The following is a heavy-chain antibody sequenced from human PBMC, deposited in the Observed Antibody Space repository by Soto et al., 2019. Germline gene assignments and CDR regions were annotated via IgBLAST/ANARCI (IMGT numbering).Heavy chain of an antibody. V-gene: IGHV4-34*01. D-gene: IGHD3-22*01. CDR3: ARANYFESSGPFDY. Sequence: SETLSLTCAVYGGSFSGYYWTWIRQPPGTGLEWIGEINHSGSTNYNPSLKSRVTISVDTSTNQFSLKVSSVTAADTAVYYCARANYFESSGPFDYWGQGTQVTVSS. CDR2: INHSGST. J-gene: IGHJ4*02. CDR1: GGSFSGYY.